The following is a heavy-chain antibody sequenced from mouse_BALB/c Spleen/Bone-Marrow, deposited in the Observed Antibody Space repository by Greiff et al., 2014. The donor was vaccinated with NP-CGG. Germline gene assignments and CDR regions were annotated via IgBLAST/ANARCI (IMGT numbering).Heavy chain of an antibody. CDR3: AKQDYYRYDYSMDY. CDR1: GFSLTTYG. D-gene: IGHD2-14*01. CDR2: IWGDGRR. V-gene: IGHV2-3*01. Sequence: QVQLQQSGPGLVAPSQSLSITCTVSGFSLTTYGVSWVRQPPGKGLEWLGVIWGDGRRNYHSALISRLNISKDTSKSQVFLKLNSLQTNDTTTYWCAKQDYYRYDYSMDYWGQGTTVTVSS. J-gene: IGHJ4*01.